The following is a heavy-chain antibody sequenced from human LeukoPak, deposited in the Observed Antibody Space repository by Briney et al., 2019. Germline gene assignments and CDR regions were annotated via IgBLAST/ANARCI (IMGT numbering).Heavy chain of an antibody. J-gene: IGHJ4*02. Sequence: SETLSLTCAVSGGSISSSNWWSWVRQPPGKGLEWNGEINHRGSTNYNPSLKSRVTISVDTSKNQFSLKLSSVTAADTAVYYCARGRRIVGATFGFDYWGQGTLVTVSS. V-gene: IGHV4-4*02. CDR3: ARGRRIVGATFGFDY. CDR1: GGSISSSNW. D-gene: IGHD1-26*01. CDR2: INHRGST.